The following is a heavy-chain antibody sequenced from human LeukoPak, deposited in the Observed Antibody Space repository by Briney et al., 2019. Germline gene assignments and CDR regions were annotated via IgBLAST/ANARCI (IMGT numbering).Heavy chain of an antibody. V-gene: IGHV4-34*01. CDR1: GGSFSGYY. CDR2: INHSGST. Sequence: SETLSLTCAVYGGSFSGYYWSWIRQPPGKGLEWIGEINHSGSTNYNPSLKSRVTISVDTSKNQFSLKLSSVTAADTAVYYCASSLSKTSPGRRSVPPDYWGLRTLVTVSS. CDR3: ASSLSKTSPGRRSVPPDY. D-gene: IGHD3-10*01. J-gene: IGHJ4*02.